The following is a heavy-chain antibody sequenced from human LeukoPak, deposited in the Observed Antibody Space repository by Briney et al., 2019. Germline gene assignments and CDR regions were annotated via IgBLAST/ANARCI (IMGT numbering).Heavy chain of an antibody. V-gene: IGHV3-33*01. D-gene: IGHD2-21*02. J-gene: IGHJ3*02. CDR1: GFTFSSFG. CDR2: IWYDGSDK. Sequence: PGGSLRLSCGASGFTFSSFGMHWLRQAPGKGLEWVAIIWYDGSDKYYSDSVKGRFTISRDNSKNTLYLQMNSLRAEDTAVYYCARDLPCGGDCYLHAFDIWGQGTMVTVSS. CDR3: ARDLPCGGDCYLHAFDI.